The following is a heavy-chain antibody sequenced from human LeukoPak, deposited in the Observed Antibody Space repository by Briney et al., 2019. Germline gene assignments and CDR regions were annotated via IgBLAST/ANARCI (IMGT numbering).Heavy chain of an antibody. D-gene: IGHD2-21*01. V-gene: IGHV3-23*01. Sequence: GGSLRLSCAASGFVFSHFTMAWVRQAPGKGLEWVSSINGSGDATKYADSVMGRFTISRDNSKNTVSLQMNSLRAEDTAVYYCAKSDCGSDGCKLLNYWGQGTLVIASS. CDR3: AKSDCGSDGCKLLNY. J-gene: IGHJ4*02. CDR2: INGSGDAT. CDR1: GFVFSHFT.